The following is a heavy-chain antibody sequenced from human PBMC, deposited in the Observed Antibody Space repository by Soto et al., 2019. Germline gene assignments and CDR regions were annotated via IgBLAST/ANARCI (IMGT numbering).Heavy chain of an antibody. CDR3: ARVPTDFWSGPYYYGMDV. Sequence: SETLSLTCTVSGGSISSYYWSWIRQPPGKGLEWIGYIYYSGSTNYNPSLKSRVTISVDTSKNQFSLKLSSVTAADTAVYYCARVPTDFWSGPYYYGMDVWGQGTTVTVSS. D-gene: IGHD3-3*01. CDR1: GGSISSYY. CDR2: IYYSGST. J-gene: IGHJ6*02. V-gene: IGHV4-59*01.